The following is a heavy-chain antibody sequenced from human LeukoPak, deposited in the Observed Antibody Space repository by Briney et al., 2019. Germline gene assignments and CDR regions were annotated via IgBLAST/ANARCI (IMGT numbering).Heavy chain of an antibody. Sequence: GGSLRLSCAASGFTFSSYGMYWVRQAPGKGLGWVAFIQYDGSNKYYADSVKGRFTISRDNSKNTLYLQMKSLRAEDTAVYYCAKGGGYEAQYYYYYLDVWGKGTTVTISS. CDR3: AKGGGYEAQYYYYYLDV. CDR1: GFTFSSYG. D-gene: IGHD5-12*01. J-gene: IGHJ6*03. V-gene: IGHV3-30*02. CDR2: IQYDGSNK.